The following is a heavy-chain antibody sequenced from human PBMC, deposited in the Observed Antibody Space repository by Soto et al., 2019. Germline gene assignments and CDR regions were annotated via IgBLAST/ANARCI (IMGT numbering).Heavy chain of an antibody. J-gene: IGHJ4*02. Sequence: EVQLVESGGGLVKPGGSLRLPCAASGFSFSNAWMNWVRQAPGKGLEWVGRIKSKTDGETTQYAAPVKGRFTISRDDSKNTLSLQMNSLTNEDTAVSYCTTAYGYNPFDYWGQGALVTVS. V-gene: IGHV3-15*07. CDR1: GFSFSNAW. CDR3: TTAYGYNPFDY. CDR2: IKSKTDGETT. D-gene: IGHD5-18*01.